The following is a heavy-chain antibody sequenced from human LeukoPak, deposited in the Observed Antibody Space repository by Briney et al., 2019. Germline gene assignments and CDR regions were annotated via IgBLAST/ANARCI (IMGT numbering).Heavy chain of an antibody. Sequence: SETLSLTCTVSGGSISSSSYYWGWIRQPPGKGLEWIGSIYYSGSTYYNPSLKSRVTISVDTSKNQFSLKLSSVTAADTAVYYCARQLLSYGGNSGYFDYWVQGTLVTVSS. D-gene: IGHD4-23*01. J-gene: IGHJ4*02. CDR3: ARQLLSYGGNSGYFDY. CDR1: GGSISSSSYY. CDR2: IYYSGST. V-gene: IGHV4-39*01.